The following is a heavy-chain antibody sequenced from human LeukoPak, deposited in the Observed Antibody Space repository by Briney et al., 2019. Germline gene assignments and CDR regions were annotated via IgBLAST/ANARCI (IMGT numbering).Heavy chain of an antibody. V-gene: IGHV3-49*03. CDR3: TRERVLRFLEWSLSFDY. CDR1: GFTFGDYA. Sequence: GGSLRLSCTASGFTFGDYAMSWFRQAPGKGLEWVGFIRSKAYGGTTEYAASVKGRFTISRDDSKSIAYLQMNSLKTEDTAVYYCTRERVLRFLEWSLSFDYWGQGTLVTVSS. D-gene: IGHD3-3*01. J-gene: IGHJ4*02. CDR2: IRSKAYGGTT.